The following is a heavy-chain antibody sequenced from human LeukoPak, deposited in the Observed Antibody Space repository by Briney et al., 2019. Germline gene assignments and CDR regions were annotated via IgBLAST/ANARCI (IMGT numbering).Heavy chain of an antibody. Sequence: PSETLSLTCTVSGGSISSYYWSWIRQPPGKGLEWIGYIYYSGSTNYNPSLKSRVTISGDTSKKQFSLKVSSVTAADTAVYYCARLGSEADRNWFDPWGQGTLVTVSS. D-gene: IGHD6-19*01. J-gene: IGHJ5*02. CDR1: GGSISSYY. V-gene: IGHV4-59*08. CDR3: ARLGSEADRNWFDP. CDR2: IYYSGST.